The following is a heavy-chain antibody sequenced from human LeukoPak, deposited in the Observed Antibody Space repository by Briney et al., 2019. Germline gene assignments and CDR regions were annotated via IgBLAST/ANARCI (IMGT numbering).Heavy chain of an antibody. Sequence: SETLSLTCSVSGGSISSYYWSWIRQPAGKGLEWIGRIYTSGSTNYNPSLKSRVTISVDKSKNQSSLKLSSVTAADTAVYYCARSPTFPDAFDIWGQGTMVTVSS. CDR2: IYTSGST. CDR1: GGSISSYY. J-gene: IGHJ3*02. CDR3: ARSPTFPDAFDI. V-gene: IGHV4-4*07. D-gene: IGHD2/OR15-2a*01.